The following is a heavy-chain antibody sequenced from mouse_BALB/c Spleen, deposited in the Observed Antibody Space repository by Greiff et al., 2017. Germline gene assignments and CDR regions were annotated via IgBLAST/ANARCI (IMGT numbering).Heavy chain of an antibody. Sequence: LQQPGSELVRPGASVKLSCKDSGYTFTSYWMHWVKQRPGQGLEWIGNIYPGSGSTNYDEKFKSKATLTVDTSSSTAYMQLSSLTSEDSAVYYCTRLSWSGAYWGQGTLVTVSA. V-gene: IGHV1S22*01. CDR2: IYPGSGST. D-gene: IGHD3-1*01. CDR3: TRLSWSGAY. J-gene: IGHJ3*01. CDR1: GYTFTSYW.